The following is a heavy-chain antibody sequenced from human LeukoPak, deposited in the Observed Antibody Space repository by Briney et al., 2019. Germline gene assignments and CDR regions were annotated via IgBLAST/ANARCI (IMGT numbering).Heavy chain of an antibody. CDR3: ANNRASLDY. J-gene: IGHJ4*02. CDR1: GFTFSSYG. V-gene: IGHV3-23*01. CDR2: ISGSGGTT. D-gene: IGHD2/OR15-2a*01. Sequence: GGSLRLSCAASGFTFSSYGMSWVRQAPGKGLEWVSGISGSGGTTYYADSVKGRFTISRDNSKNTLYLQMNSLRAEDTAVYYCANNRASLDYWGQGTLVTVSS.